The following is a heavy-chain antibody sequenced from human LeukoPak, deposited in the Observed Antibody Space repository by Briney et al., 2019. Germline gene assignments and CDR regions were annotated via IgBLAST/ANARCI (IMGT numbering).Heavy chain of an antibody. J-gene: IGHJ4*02. CDR3: PRSGYYYDSSGYYQFDY. Sequence: PSETLSLTCTVSGGSISSYYWSWIRQPAGKGLEWIGRIYTSGSTNYNPSLKSRVTMSVDTSKNQFSLKLSSVTAADTAVYYCPRSGYYYDSSGYYQFDYWGQGTLVTVSS. CDR2: IYTSGST. CDR1: GGSISSYY. D-gene: IGHD3-22*01. V-gene: IGHV4-4*07.